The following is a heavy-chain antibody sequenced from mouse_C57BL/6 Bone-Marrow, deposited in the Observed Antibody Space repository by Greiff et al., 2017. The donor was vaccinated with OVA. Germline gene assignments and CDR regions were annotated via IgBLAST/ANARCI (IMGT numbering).Heavy chain of an antibody. CDR3: AREGIITTVVAGDWYFDV. D-gene: IGHD1-1*01. Sequence: EVMLVESGGGLVKPGGSLKLSCAASGFTFSSYAMSWVRQTPEKRLEWVATISDGGSYTYYPANVKGRFTISRDNAKNNLYLQMSHLKSEDTAMYYCAREGIITTVVAGDWYFDVWGTGTTVTVSS. J-gene: IGHJ1*03. CDR2: ISDGGSYT. CDR1: GFTFSSYA. V-gene: IGHV5-4*01.